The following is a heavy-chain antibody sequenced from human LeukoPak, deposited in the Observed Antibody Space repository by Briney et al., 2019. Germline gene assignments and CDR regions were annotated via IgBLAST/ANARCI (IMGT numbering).Heavy chain of an antibody. CDR2: ISAYNGNT. D-gene: IGHD4-11*01. Sequence: ASVKVSCKASGYTFTSYGISWVRQAPGQGLEWMGWISAYNGNTNYAQKLQGRVTMTTDTSTSTAYMELRSLRSDDTAVYYCARDTSPPTYSNYYYYYMDVWGKGTTVTVSS. V-gene: IGHV1-18*01. J-gene: IGHJ6*03. CDR3: ARDTSPPTYSNYYYYYMDV. CDR1: GYTFTSYG.